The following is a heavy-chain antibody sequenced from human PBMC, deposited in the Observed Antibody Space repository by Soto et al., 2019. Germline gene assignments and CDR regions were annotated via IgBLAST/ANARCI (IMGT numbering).Heavy chain of an antibody. CDR3: AGGDMIVVVRGAFDI. V-gene: IGHV4-31*03. D-gene: IGHD3-22*01. CDR1: GGSISSGGYY. Sequence: QVQLQESGPGLVKPSQTLSLTCTVSGGSISSGGYYWSRIRQHPGKGLEWIGYIYYSGSTYYNPSLKSRVTISVDTSKNQFSLKLSSVTAADTAVYYCAGGDMIVVVRGAFDIWGQGTMVTVSS. J-gene: IGHJ3*02. CDR2: IYYSGST.